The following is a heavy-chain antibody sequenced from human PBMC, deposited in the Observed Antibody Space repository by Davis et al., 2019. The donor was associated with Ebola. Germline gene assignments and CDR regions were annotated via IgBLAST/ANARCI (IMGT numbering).Heavy chain of an antibody. CDR3: ARVPYYYDSSGSFAFDI. J-gene: IGHJ3*02. Sequence: GESLKISCAASGFALSNHAMHWVRQAPGKGLEWVAVISYDGNKRYYADSVKGRSTISRDNAKNSLYLQMNSLRDEDTAVYYCARVPYYYDSSGSFAFDIWGQGTMVTVSS. CDR2: ISYDGNKR. CDR1: GFALSNHA. D-gene: IGHD3-22*01. V-gene: IGHV3-30*04.